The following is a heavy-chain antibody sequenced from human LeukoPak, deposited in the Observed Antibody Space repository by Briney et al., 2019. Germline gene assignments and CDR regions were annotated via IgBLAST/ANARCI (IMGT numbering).Heavy chain of an antibody. CDR3: AKDIDPSSWYSGYFDY. V-gene: IGHV3-9*01. D-gene: IGHD6-13*01. J-gene: IGHJ4*02. CDR2: ISWNSGSI. Sequence: GGSLRLSCAASGFIFDDYATHWVRQAPGKGLEWVSGISWNSGSIGYADSVKGRFTISRDNAKNSLYLQMNSLRAEDTALYYCAKDIDPSSWYSGYFDYWGQGTLVTVSS. CDR1: GFIFDDYA.